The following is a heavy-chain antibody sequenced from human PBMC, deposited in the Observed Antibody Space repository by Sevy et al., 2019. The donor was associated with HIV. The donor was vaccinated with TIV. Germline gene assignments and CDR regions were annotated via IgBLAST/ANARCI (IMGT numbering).Heavy chain of an antibody. V-gene: IGHV3-23*01. J-gene: IGHJ3*02. CDR1: VFTFTTYA. CDR2: LSGSGAST. CDR3: AKDFYDSSGYYPMEAFDI. D-gene: IGHD3-22*01. Sequence: GGSLRLSCAASVFTFTTYAKGWVRQAPGKGLKWVSTLSGSGASTYYADSVKGRFTISRDNSKNTLFLQMDSLRAEDTAVYYCAKDFYDSSGYYPMEAFDIWGQGTMVTVSS.